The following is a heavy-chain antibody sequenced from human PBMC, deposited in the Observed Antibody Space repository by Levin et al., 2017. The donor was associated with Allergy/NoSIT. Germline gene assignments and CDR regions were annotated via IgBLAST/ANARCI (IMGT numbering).Heavy chain of an antibody. J-gene: IGHJ5*02. V-gene: IGHV3-64*01. CDR3: SRGPHLTVAPIANSWFDP. CDR2: ISSNGGST. D-gene: IGHD5-12*01. Sequence: GESLKISCAASGFTFSAYPMYWVRQAPGKGLEYVSGISSNGGSTYYANSVKGRFTISRDNSKNTLSLQMGSPRPEDMAVYYCSRGPHLTVAPIANSWFDPWGQGTLVTVSS. CDR1: GFTFSAYP.